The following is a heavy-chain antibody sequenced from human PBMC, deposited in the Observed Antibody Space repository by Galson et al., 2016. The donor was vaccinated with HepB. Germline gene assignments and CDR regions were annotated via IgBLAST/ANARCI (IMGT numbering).Heavy chain of an antibody. CDR1: GFTFRSYG. Sequence: SLRLSCAASGFTFRSYGMNWVRQAPGKGLEWISGISGSGDNTYYADSVKGRFTISRDHLKNTLFLQMNSLRVEDTALYYFTREKSGYDYWGQGTVISVST. CDR3: TREKSGYDY. D-gene: IGHD5-12*01. V-gene: IGHV3-23*01. CDR2: ISGSGDNT. J-gene: IGHJ4*02.